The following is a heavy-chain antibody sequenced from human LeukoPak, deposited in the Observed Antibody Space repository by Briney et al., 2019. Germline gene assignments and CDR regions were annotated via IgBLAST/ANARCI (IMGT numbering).Heavy chain of an antibody. J-gene: IGHJ3*02. V-gene: IGHV1-69*13. Sequence: GASVKVSCKASGGTFSSYAISWVRQAPGQGLEWMGGIIPIFSTANYAQKFQGRVTITADESTSTAYMELSSLRSEDTAVYYCASLGYCSSTSCYPGVRNAFDIWGQGTMVTVSS. CDR3: ASLGYCSSTSCYPGVRNAFDI. CDR2: IIPIFSTA. D-gene: IGHD2-2*01. CDR1: GGTFSSYA.